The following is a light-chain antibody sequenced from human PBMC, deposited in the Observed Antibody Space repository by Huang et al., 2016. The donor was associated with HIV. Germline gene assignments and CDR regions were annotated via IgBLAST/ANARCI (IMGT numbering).Light chain of an antibody. CDR1: QSVYSN. CDR2: GAS. CDR3: QQYNDWPPWT. V-gene: IGKV3-15*01. Sequence: EIVMTQSPATLSVSPGERATLSCRASQSVYSNLAWYQQKPGQAPRLLVYGASTRATDIPARFSGSGSGTECSLTISSLQSEDFAVYYCQQYNDWPPWTFGQGTKVEIK. J-gene: IGKJ1*01.